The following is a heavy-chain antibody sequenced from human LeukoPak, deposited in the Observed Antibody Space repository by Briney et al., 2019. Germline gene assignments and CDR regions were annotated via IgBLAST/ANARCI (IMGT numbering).Heavy chain of an antibody. V-gene: IGHV1-8*01. Sequence: ASVKVSCKASGYTFTSYDIDWVRQATGQGLEWMGWMNPNSANTGYAQKFQGRVTMTRNTSISTAYMELSSLRSEDTAVYYCGRGRGNGRPENYFDYWGQGTLVTVSS. CDR3: GRGRGNGRPENYFDY. D-gene: IGHD2-8*01. CDR2: MNPNSANT. J-gene: IGHJ4*02. CDR1: GYTFTSYD.